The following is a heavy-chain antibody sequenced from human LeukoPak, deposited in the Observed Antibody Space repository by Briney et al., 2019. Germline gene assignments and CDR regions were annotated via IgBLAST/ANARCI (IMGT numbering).Heavy chain of an antibody. D-gene: IGHD1-14*01. CDR1: GGSFSSYS. J-gene: IGHJ4*02. CDR3: ARWEPSNGIDY. Sequence: SETLSLICTVPGGSFSSYSWSWVRQPPGKGLEWISNIYYSGSTHNNPSLKSLVTISVDTSNHQFSLKLSSVTAADTAVYYCARWEPSNGIDYWGQGTQVTVSS. CDR2: IYYSGST. V-gene: IGHV4-59*01.